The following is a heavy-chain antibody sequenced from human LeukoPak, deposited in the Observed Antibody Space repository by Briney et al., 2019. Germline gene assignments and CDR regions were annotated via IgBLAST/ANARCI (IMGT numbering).Heavy chain of an antibody. CDR2: IIPIFGTA. D-gene: IGHD5-12*01. CDR3: ARDDPAARISGYSGYDYQGFDY. CDR1: GYTFTSYY. V-gene: IGHV1-69*13. J-gene: IGHJ4*02. Sequence: SVKVSCKVSGYTFTSYYLHWVRQAPGQGLEWMGGIIPIFGTANYAQKFQGRVTITADESTSTAYMELSSLRSEDTAVYYCARDDPAARISGYSGYDYQGFDYWGQGTLVTVSS.